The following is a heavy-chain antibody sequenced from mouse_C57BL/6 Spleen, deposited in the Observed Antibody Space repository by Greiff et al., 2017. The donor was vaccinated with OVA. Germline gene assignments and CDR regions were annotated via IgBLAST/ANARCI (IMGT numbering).Heavy chain of an antibody. CDR2: IDPSDSYT. CDR1: GYTFTSYW. CDR3: ARRWAMITTREVYYFDY. D-gene: IGHD2-4*01. Sequence: VQLQQPGAELVMPGASVKLSCKASGYTFTSYWMHWVKQRPGQGLEWIGEIDPSDSYTNYTQKFKGKSTLTVDKSSSTAYMQLSSLTSEDSAVYYCARRWAMITTREVYYFDYWGQGTTLTVSS. V-gene: IGHV1-69*01. J-gene: IGHJ2*01.